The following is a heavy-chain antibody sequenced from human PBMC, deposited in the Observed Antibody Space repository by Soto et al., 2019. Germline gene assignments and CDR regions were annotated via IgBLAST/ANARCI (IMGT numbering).Heavy chain of an antibody. D-gene: IGHD3-3*01. CDR1: GYTFTSYG. J-gene: IGHJ6*03. V-gene: IGHV1-18*01. CDR2: ISAYNGNT. CDR3: ARDKEYYYFWSGYYIPHYYYYMDV. Sequence: ASVKVSCKASGYTFTSYGISWVRQAPGQGLEWMGWISAYNGNTNYAQKHQGRVTMTTDTSTSTAYMELRSLRSDDTAVYYFARDKEYYYFWSGYYIPHYYYYMDVWGKGTTVTVS.